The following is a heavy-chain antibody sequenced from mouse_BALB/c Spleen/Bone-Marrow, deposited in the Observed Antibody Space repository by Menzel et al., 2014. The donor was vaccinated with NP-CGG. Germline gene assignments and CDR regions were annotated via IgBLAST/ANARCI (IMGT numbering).Heavy chain of an antibody. D-gene: IGHD2-14*01. Sequence: VQLQQSGAELVKPGASVKLSCTASGFNIKDTYMHWVKQRPEQGLEWIGRIDPANGNTKYDPKFQGKATITADTSSNTACLQLSSLTSEDTAVYYCASYRYDWYFDVWGAGTTVTVSS. CDR3: ASYRYDWYFDV. J-gene: IGHJ1*01. CDR2: IDPANGNT. V-gene: IGHV14-3*02. CDR1: GFNIKDTY.